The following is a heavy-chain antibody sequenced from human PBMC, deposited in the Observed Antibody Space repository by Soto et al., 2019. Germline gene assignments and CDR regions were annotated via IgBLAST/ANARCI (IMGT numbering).Heavy chain of an antibody. CDR2: FDPEDGET. CDR3: ATVSTSVGVVIMRSGGDNWFDP. Sequence: ASVKVSCKVSGYTLTELSMHWVRQAPGKGLEWMGGFDPEDGETIYAQKFQGRVTMTEDTSTDTAYMELSSLRSEDTAVYYCATVSTSVGVVIMRSGGDNWFDPWGQGTLVTVSS. CDR1: GYTLTELS. V-gene: IGHV1-24*01. D-gene: IGHD3-3*01. J-gene: IGHJ5*02.